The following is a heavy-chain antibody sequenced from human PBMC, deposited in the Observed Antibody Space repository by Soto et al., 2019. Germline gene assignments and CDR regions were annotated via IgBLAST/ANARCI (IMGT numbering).Heavy chain of an antibody. CDR3: TTTVWFGESSGDY. Sequence: EVQLVESGGGLVQPGGSLKLSCAASGFTFSGSAMHWVRQASGKGLEWVGRIRSKANSYATAYAASVKGRFTISRDDSKNTAYLQMNSLKTEDTAVYYCTTTVWFGESSGDYWGQGTLVTVSS. CDR2: IRSKANSYAT. CDR1: GFTFSGSA. V-gene: IGHV3-73*01. D-gene: IGHD3-10*01. J-gene: IGHJ4*02.